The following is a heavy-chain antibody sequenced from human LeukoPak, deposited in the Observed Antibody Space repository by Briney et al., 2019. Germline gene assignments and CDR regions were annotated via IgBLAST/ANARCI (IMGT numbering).Heavy chain of an antibody. CDR3: ARGKTSQNIVTRKTYNWFDP. V-gene: IGHV3-30*02. CDR2: IRYDGSNK. Sequence: GGSLRLSCAASGFTFSSYGMHWVRQAPGKGLEWVAFIRYDGSNKYYADSVKGRFTISRDNAKNSLYLQMKSLRAEDTAVYYCARGKTSQNIVTRKTYNWFDPWGQGTLVTVSS. J-gene: IGHJ5*02. D-gene: IGHD2/OR15-2a*01. CDR1: GFTFSSYG.